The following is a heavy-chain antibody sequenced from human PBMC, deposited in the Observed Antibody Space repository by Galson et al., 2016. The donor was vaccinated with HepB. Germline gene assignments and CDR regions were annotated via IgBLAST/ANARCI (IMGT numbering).Heavy chain of an antibody. CDR1: GGSISSIIYH. J-gene: IGHJ4*02. Sequence: SETLSLTCTVSGGSISSIIYHWGCIRQPPGKGLEWIGSIYYSVRTSYNPSLKSRVTISVDTSKHQLSLKLTSVTAADTAVYYCARSTDDYNKYDHWGQGTLVSVSS. V-gene: IGHV4-39*01. D-gene: IGHD4-11*01. CDR2: IYYSVRT. CDR3: ARSTDDYNKYDH.